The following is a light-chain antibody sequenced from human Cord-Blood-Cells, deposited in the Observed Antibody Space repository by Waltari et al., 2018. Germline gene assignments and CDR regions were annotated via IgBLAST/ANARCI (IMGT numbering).Light chain of an antibody. CDR1: QILLHSNGYNY. J-gene: IGKJ5*01. CDR3: MQALQSPIT. V-gene: IGKV2-28*01. CDR2: LGS. Sequence: IVMTQSPLSLPVTPGEPASISCRSSQILLHSNGYNYLDWYLQKPGQSPQLLIYLGSNRASGVPDRFSGSGSGTDFTLKISRVEAEDVGVYYCMQALQSPITFGQGTRLEIK.